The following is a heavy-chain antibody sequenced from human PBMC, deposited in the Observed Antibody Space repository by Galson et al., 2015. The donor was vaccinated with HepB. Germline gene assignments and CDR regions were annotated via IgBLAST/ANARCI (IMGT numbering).Heavy chain of an antibody. J-gene: IGHJ4*02. Sequence: SLRLSCAASGFTFSSYSMNWVRQAPGKGLEWVSYISSSSSTIYYADSVKGRFTISRDNAKNSLYLQMNSLRAEDTAVYYCAREGWYYYDSSGYYWGQGTLVTVSS. CDR3: AREGWYYYDSSGYY. D-gene: IGHD3-22*01. V-gene: IGHV3-48*04. CDR1: GFTFSSYS. CDR2: ISSSSSTI.